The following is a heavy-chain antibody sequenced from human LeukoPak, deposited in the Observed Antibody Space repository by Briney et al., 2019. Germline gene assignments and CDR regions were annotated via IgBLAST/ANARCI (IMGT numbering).Heavy chain of an antibody. CDR3: ARGAAAGPNNWFDP. CDR1: GGSISSYY. Sequence: SETLSLTCTVSGGSISSYYWSWIRQPPGKGLEWIGYIYYSGSTNYNPSLKSRVTISVDTSKNQFSLKLSSVTAADTAVYCCARGAAAGPNNWFDPWGQGTLVTVSS. D-gene: IGHD6-13*01. CDR2: IYYSGST. V-gene: IGHV4-59*08. J-gene: IGHJ5*02.